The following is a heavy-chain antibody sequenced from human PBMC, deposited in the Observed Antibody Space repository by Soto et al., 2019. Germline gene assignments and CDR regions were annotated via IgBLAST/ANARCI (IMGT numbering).Heavy chain of an antibody. Sequence: GASVKVSFKASGYTFTSYAMHWVRQAPGQRLEWMGWINAGNGNTKYSQKFQGRVTITRDTSASTAYMELSSLRSEDTAVYYCARDRTIFGLGWYYGMDVWGQGTTVTVSS. CDR2: INAGNGNT. D-gene: IGHD3-3*01. CDR1: GYTFTSYA. J-gene: IGHJ6*02. V-gene: IGHV1-3*01. CDR3: ARDRTIFGLGWYYGMDV.